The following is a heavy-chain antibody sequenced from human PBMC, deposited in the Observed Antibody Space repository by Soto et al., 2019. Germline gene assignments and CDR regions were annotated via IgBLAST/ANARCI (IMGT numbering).Heavy chain of an antibody. J-gene: IGHJ4*02. V-gene: IGHV1-18*01. CDR2: ISPYNGNT. CDR3: ARDVTRSYFDF. CDR1: GYRFTSHG. Sequence: QVQLVQSGAEVKKPGASVKVSCKASGYRFTSHGIIWVRQAPGQGLEWLGWISPYNGNTNYAQKLQGRVTMTTDTATSTAYMELRSMRSDDSAVYYCARDVTRSYFDFWGQGTVVTVSS. D-gene: IGHD3-10*01.